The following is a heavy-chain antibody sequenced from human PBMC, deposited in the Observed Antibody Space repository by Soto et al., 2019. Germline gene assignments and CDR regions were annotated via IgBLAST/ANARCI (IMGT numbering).Heavy chain of an antibody. Sequence: GGSLRLSCSVSGFTFSSYWMSWVRQAPGKGLEWVANIKQDGSEKYYVDSGKGRFTISRDNAKNSLYLQMNSLRAEDTAVYYCARDQMVYYDFWSGYSNNWFDPWGQGTLVTVSS. V-gene: IGHV3-7*01. CDR3: ARDQMVYYDFWSGYSNNWFDP. J-gene: IGHJ5*02. D-gene: IGHD3-3*01. CDR1: GFTFSSYW. CDR2: IKQDGSEK.